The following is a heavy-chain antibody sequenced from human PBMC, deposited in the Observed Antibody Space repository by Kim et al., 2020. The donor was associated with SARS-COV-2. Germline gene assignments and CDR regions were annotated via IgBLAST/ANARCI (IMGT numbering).Heavy chain of an antibody. CDR3: AISLGRGDY. CDR2: GTA. D-gene: IGHD1-26*01. V-gene: IGHV1-69*01. J-gene: IGHJ4*02. Sequence: GTANYAQKFQGRVTITADESTSTAYMELSSLRSEDTAVYYCAISLGRGDYWGQGTLVTVSS.